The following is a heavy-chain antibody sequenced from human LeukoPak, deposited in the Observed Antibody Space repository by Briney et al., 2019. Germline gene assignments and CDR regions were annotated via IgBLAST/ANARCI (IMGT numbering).Heavy chain of an antibody. J-gene: IGHJ6*03. CDR3: AREDSSWFLTRYYYYMDV. V-gene: IGHV3-7*01. Sequence: GGSLRLSCAASGFTFSSHWMSWVRQAPGKGLEWVANINEDGSDKYYVDSVKGRLTISRDNAKNSLSLQMNSLRVEDTAVYYCAREDSSWFLTRYYYYMDVWGKGTTVTVSS. CDR1: GFTFSSHW. CDR2: INEDGSDK. D-gene: IGHD6-13*01.